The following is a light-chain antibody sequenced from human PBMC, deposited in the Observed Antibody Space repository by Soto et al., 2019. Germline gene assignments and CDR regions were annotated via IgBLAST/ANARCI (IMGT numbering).Light chain of an antibody. CDR3: QQYGSSRWT. Sequence: EIVLSQSPSTLSLSPGERASLSCRASQNVANYLDWYQQKPGQAPRLLIYESSNRATGIAARFSGSGSGADFTLTISRLEPEDFAVYYCQQYGSSRWTFGQGTKVDI. CDR2: ESS. J-gene: IGKJ1*01. CDR1: QNVANY. V-gene: IGKV3-20*01.